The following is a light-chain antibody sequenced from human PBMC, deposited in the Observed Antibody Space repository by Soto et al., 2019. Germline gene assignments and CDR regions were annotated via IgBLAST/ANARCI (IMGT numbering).Light chain of an antibody. CDR2: SAS. Sequence: DIQMTQSPSSLSASLGDRVTITCGAGQAVTDYLNWYQHKPGKAPKLLIYSASTLQSGVPSRFSGSGSGTDFTLTITSLQPEDFAPYYCHQTYSTPQTFGQGTKVDIK. CDR1: QAVTDY. J-gene: IGKJ1*01. CDR3: HQTYSTPQT. V-gene: IGKV1-39*01.